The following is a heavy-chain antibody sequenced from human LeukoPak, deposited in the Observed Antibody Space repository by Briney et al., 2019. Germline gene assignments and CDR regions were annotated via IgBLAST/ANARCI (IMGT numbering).Heavy chain of an antibody. J-gene: IGHJ4*02. CDR3: ARGGDSSGYYSSQGDY. CDR2: INPNSGGT. V-gene: IGHV1-2*02. CDR1: GYTFTGYY. D-gene: IGHD3-22*01. Sequence: ASVKVSCKASGYTFTGYYMHWVRQAPGQGLEWMGWINPNSGGTNYAQRFQGRVTMTGDTSISTAYIELNRLRSDDTAVYYCARGGDSSGYYSSQGDYWGQGTLVTVSS.